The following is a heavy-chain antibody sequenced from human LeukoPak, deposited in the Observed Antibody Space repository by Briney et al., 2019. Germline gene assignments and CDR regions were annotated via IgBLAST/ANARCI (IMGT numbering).Heavy chain of an antibody. CDR1: GYPFSTNT. Sequence: GGSLRLSCAVAGYPFSTNTMSWVRQAPGKGLEWVSYISSTSRTLYYADSVKGRFTISRDNGQNSVYLQMNDLTAEDTGVYYCATTARVAHMVSMYYFDYRGQGTLVTVSS. D-gene: IGHD2/OR15-2a*01. CDR3: ATTARVAHMVSMYYFDY. J-gene: IGHJ4*02. V-gene: IGHV3-48*04. CDR2: ISSTSRTL.